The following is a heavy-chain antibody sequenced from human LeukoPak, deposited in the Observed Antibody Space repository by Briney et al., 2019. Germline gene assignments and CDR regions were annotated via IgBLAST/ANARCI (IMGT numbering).Heavy chain of an antibody. CDR2: ISSSSSYI. Sequence: GGSLRLSCAASGFTFSSYSMNWVRQAPGKGLEWVSTISSSSSYIYYADSVKGRFTISRDNAKNSLYLQMNSLRAEDTAVYYCARELYYDILTGYFPYYYGMDVWGKGTTVTVSS. J-gene: IGHJ6*04. CDR1: GFTFSSYS. V-gene: IGHV3-21*01. CDR3: ARELYYDILTGYFPYYYGMDV. D-gene: IGHD3-9*01.